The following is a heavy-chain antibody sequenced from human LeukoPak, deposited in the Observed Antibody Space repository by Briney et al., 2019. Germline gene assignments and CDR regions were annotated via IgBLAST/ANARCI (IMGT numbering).Heavy chain of an antibody. J-gene: IGHJ6*03. CDR1: GGSLSDSY. CDR2: IYTSGNT. Sequence: KTSETLSLTCTLSGGSLSDSYWSWIRQPAGKGLEWIGRIYTSGNTNYNPSLKSRVAMSVDTSKNQFSLDLTSVTAADTAVYYCAREHCSGGSCYSIYYYYYMDVWGKGTTVTVSS. D-gene: IGHD2-15*01. CDR3: AREHCSGGSCYSIYYYYYMDV. V-gene: IGHV4-4*07.